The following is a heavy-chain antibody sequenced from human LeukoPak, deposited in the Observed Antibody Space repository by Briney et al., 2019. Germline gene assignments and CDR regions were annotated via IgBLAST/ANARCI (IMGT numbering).Heavy chain of an antibody. J-gene: IGHJ4*02. CDR1: VFIFHDYA. CDR3: AKGLGKSSGWATLDY. V-gene: IGHV3-9*01. D-gene: IGHD6-19*01. CDR2: INWNSNSI. Sequence: GGSLRLSCAASVFIFHDYAMHWVRQAPGKGVEWVSGINWNSNSIGYADSVKGRFTISRDNAKNSLYLQMNSLRAEDTAFYYCAKGLGKSSGWATLDYWGQGTLVTVSS.